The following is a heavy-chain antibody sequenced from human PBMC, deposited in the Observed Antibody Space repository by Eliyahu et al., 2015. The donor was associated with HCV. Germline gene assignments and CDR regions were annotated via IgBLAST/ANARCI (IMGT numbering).Heavy chain of an antibody. CDR1: GGSXSSSSYY. CDR3: ARRTSSSWSGLY. J-gene: IGHJ4*02. V-gene: IGHV4-39*01. Sequence: QLQLQESGPGLVKPSETLSLTCTVSGGSXSSSSYYWGWIRQPPGKGLEWIGSIYYSGSTYYNPSLKSRVTISVDTSKNQFSLKLSSVTAADTAVYYCARRTSSSWSGLYWGQGTLVTVSS. D-gene: IGHD6-13*01. CDR2: IYYSGST.